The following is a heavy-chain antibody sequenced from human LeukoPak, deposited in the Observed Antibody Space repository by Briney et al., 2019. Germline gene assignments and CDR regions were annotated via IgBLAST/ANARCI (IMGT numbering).Heavy chain of an antibody. J-gene: IGHJ6*03. CDR3: ARNYATSYYYYYMDV. D-gene: IGHD1-7*01. CDR1: GGSFSGYY. CDR2: INHSGST. Sequence: SETLSLTCAVYGGSFSGYYWSWIRQPPGKGLEWIGEINHSGSTNYNPSLKSRVTISVDMSKNLFSLKLSSVTAADTAVYYCARNYATSYYYYYMDVWGKGTTVTVSS. V-gene: IGHV4-34*01.